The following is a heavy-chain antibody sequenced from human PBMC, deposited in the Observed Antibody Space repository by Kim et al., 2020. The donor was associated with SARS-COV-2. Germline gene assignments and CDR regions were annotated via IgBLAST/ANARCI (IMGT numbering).Heavy chain of an antibody. CDR3: ARAASSGWYRNAFDI. CDR2: ISSSSSYI. J-gene: IGHJ3*02. CDR1: GFTSSSYS. D-gene: IGHD6-19*01. Sequence: GGSLRLSCAASGFTSSSYSMNWVRQAPGKGLEWVSSISSSSSYIYYADSVKGRFTISRDNAKNSLYLQMNSLRAEDTAVYYCARAASSGWYRNAFDIWGQGTMVTVSS. V-gene: IGHV3-21*01.